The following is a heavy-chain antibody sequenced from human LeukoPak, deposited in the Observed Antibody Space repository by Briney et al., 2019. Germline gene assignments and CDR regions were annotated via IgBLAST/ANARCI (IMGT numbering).Heavy chain of an antibody. V-gene: IGHV1-8*01. D-gene: IGHD2-2*01. CDR2: MNPNSGNT. Sequence: ASVKVSCKASGYTFTSYDINWVRQATGQGLEWMGWMNPNSGNTGYSQKFQGRVTMTRNTSISTAYMELSSLRSEDTAVYYCARGIVVVPAAYYFDYWGQGTLVTVSS. J-gene: IGHJ4*02. CDR3: ARGIVVVPAAYYFDY. CDR1: GYTFTSYD.